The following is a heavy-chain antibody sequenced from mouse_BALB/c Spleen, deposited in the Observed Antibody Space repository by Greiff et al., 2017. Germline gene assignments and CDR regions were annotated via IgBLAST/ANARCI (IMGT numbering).Heavy chain of an antibody. Sequence: EVQRVESGGGLVQPGGSLRLSCATSGFTFTDYYMSWVRQPPGKALEWLGFIRNKANGYTTEYSASVKGRFTISRDNSQSILYLQMNTLRAEDSATYYCARLHYYGYDYWGQGTTLTVSS. J-gene: IGHJ2*01. CDR1: GFTFTDYY. CDR2: IRNKANGYTT. V-gene: IGHV7-3*02. D-gene: IGHD1-2*01. CDR3: ARLHYYGYDY.